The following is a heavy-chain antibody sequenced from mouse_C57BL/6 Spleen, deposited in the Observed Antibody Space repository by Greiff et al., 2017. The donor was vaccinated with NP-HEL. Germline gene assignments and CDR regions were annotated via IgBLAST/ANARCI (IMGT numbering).Heavy chain of an antibody. CDR3: ARSNYDHDRAYWYFDG. J-gene: IGHJ1*03. V-gene: IGHV1-47*01. CDR1: GYTFTTYP. Sequence: VQLQQSGAELVKPGASVKMSCKASGYTFTTYPIEWMKQNHGKSLEWIGNFHPYNDDTKYNEKFKGKATLTVEKSSSTVYLELSRLTSDDSAVYYGARSNYDHDRAYWYFDGWGTGTTVTVSS. CDR2: FHPYNDDT. D-gene: IGHD2-4*01.